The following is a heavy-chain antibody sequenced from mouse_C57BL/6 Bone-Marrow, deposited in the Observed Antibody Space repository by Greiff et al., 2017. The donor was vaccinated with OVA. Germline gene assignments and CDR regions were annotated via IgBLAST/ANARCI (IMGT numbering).Heavy chain of an antibody. V-gene: IGHV1-64*01. D-gene: IGHD1-1*01. CDR2: IHPNSGST. J-gene: IGHJ1*03. CDR3: AREGDYSGSSLYWYFDV. CDR1: GYTFTSYW. Sequence: QVQLQQPGAELVKPGASVKLSCKASGYTFTSYWMHWVKQRPGQGLEWIGMIHPNSGSTNYNEKFKSKATLTVDKSSSTAYMQLSRLTSEDSAVYYCAREGDYSGSSLYWYFDVWGTGTTVTVSS.